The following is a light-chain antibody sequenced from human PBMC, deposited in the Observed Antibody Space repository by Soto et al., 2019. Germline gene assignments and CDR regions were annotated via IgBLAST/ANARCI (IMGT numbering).Light chain of an antibody. CDR3: QQYNSYCT. CDR1: QSISSW. V-gene: IGKV1-5*03. J-gene: IGKJ1*01. CDR2: KES. Sequence: DIQMTQSPSTLSASVGDRVTITCRASQSISSWLAWYQQKPGKSPKLLIYKESSLESGVPSRFSGSGSGTEFTLTISSLQPDDFATYYCQQYNSYCTFGQGTQVDIK.